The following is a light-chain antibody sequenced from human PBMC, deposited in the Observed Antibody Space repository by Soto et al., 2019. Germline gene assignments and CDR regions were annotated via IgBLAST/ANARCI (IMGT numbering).Light chain of an antibody. Sequence: EIVLTQSPGTLSLSPGERATLSCRASQSVSTSYLAWYQQKPGQAPRLLIYGASSRATGIPDRFSGGGSGTDFTLTISRLEPEDFAVYYCQQYGTSPVTFGQGTKVDTK. CDR3: QQYGTSPVT. CDR1: QSVSTSY. V-gene: IGKV3-20*01. CDR2: GAS. J-gene: IGKJ1*01.